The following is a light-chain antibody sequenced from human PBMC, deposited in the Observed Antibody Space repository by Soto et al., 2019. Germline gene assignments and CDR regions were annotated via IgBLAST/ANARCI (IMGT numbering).Light chain of an antibody. CDR1: QSISSW. CDR2: KAS. CDR3: QQYNSYSRT. V-gene: IGKV1-5*03. J-gene: IGKJ1*01. Sequence: IRRTQSPSTLSASVGDRVTITCRASQSISSWFAWYQQKPGKAPKLLINKASSLESGVPPRFSSSGSGTEFTLTISSLQPDDFATYYYQQYNSYSRTFGQGTKVDIK.